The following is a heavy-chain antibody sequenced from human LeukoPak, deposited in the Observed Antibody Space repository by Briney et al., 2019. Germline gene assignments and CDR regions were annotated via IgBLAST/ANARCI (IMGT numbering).Heavy chain of an antibody. CDR3: AKERCSGSACYIFDS. CDR1: GFTFSNFG. D-gene: IGHD2-15*01. J-gene: IGHJ4*02. CDR2: ISYDGSNT. Sequence: GGSLRLSCAASGFTFSNFGMHWVRQTPGKGLECVAVISYDGSNTYYADSVKGRFNISRDNSKSTLSLQLSSLGVEDTAVYYCAKERCSGSACYIFDSWGQGTLVIVSA. V-gene: IGHV3-30*18.